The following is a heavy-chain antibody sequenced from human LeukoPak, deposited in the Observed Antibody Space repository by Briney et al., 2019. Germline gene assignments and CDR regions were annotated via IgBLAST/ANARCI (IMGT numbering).Heavy chain of an antibody. V-gene: IGHV1-2*02. J-gene: IGHJ5*02. CDR3: ARVAVTMVRAKTYNRFDP. CDR1: GYTFTGYY. D-gene: IGHD3-10*01. Sequence: ASVKVSCKASGYTFTGYYMHWVRQAPGQGLGWMGWINPNSGGTNYAQKFQGRVTMTRDTSISTAYMELSRLRSDDTAVYYCARVAVTMVRAKTYNRFDPWGQGTLVTVSS. CDR2: INPNSGGT.